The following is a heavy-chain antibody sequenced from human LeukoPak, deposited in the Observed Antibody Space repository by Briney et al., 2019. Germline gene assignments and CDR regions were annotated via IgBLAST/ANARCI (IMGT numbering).Heavy chain of an antibody. CDR1: GVTFSSYA. V-gene: IGHV3-23*01. J-gene: IGHJ4*02. CDR2: ISGSGGST. CDR3: AKFREDSSGYYYPYYFDY. D-gene: IGHD3-22*01. Sequence: GGSLRLSCAASGVTFSSYAMSWVRQAPGKGLEWVSVISGSGGSTYYADSVRGRFTISRDNSKNTLYLQMNSLRAEDTAVYYCAKFREDSSGYYYPYYFDYWGQGTLVTVSS.